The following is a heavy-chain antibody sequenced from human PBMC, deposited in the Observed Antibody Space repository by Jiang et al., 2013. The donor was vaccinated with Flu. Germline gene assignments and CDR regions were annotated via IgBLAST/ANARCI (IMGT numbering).Heavy chain of an antibody. CDR2: IYYSGST. CDR1: GGSISSYY. Sequence: PGLVKPSGTLSPTCTVSGGSISSYYWSWIRQPPGKGLEWIGYIYYSGSTNYNPSLKSRVTISVDTSKNQFSLKLSSVTAADTAVYYCARYTLMELVFDYWGQGTLVTVSS. CDR3: ARYTLMELVFDY. V-gene: IGHV4-59*01. D-gene: IGHD1-7*01. J-gene: IGHJ4*02.